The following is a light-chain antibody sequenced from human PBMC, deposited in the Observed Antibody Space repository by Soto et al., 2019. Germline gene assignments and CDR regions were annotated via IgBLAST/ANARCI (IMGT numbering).Light chain of an antibody. Sequence: EIVMTQSTATLSVSPGERDTLSCRASQSVGSNLAWYQQKPGQAPRLLMYGASTRATGIPARFSGTGSGAEFTLTISSLQSEDFAVYYCQQYNNRPPWTFGQGTKVEIK. CDR2: GAS. J-gene: IGKJ1*01. CDR1: QSVGSN. CDR3: QQYNNRPPWT. V-gene: IGKV3-15*01.